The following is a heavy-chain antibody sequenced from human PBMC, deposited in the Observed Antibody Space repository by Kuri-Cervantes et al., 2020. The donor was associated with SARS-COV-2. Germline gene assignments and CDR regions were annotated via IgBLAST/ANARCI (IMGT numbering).Heavy chain of an antibody. D-gene: IGHD4-23*01. CDR3: ARALTGGTSFDF. J-gene: IGHJ4*02. Sequence: GGSLRLSCAASGFTFDDYAMHWVRQAPGKGLEWVSGISWNSGSIGYADSVKGRFTISRDNAKNSLYLQMGSLRVEDTAIYYCARALTGGTSFDFWGQGTLVTVSS. CDR1: GFTFDDYA. CDR2: ISWNSGSI. V-gene: IGHV3-9*01.